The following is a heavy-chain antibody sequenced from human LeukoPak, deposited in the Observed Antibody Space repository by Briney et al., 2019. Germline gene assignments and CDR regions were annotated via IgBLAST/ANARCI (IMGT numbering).Heavy chain of an antibody. CDR2: IKEDGTET. D-gene: IGHD5-24*01. CDR3: AKEGRSLQTY. V-gene: IGHV3-7*03. CDR1: RFMFSSNW. J-gene: IGHJ4*02. Sequence: GGSLRLSCAASRFMFSSNWMSWARLAPGKGLEWVANIKEDGTETYYVDSVKGRFTISRDNAKNSLYLQMNSLRVEDTAVYYCAKEGRSLQTYWGQGTLVTVSS.